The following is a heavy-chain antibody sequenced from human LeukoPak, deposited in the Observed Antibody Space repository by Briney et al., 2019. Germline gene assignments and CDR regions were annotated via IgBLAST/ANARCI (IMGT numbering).Heavy chain of an antibody. CDR2: VDPEDGET. CDR1: GYTFTDYY. V-gene: IGHV1-69-2*01. J-gene: IGHJ4*02. Sequence: ASVKISCKVSGYTFTDYYMHCVQQAPGKGLEWMGLVDPEDGETIYAEKFQGRVTITADTSTDTAYMELSSLRSEDTAVYYCATGGKSVAAAWDYWGQGTLVTVSS. CDR3: ATGGKSVAAAWDY. D-gene: IGHD6-13*01.